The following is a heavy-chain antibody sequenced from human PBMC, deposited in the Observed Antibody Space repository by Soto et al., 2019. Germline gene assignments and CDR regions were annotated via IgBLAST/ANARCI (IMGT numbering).Heavy chain of an antibody. CDR1: GGTFSSYA. Sequence: QVQLVQSGAEVKKPGSSVKVSCKASGGTFSSYAISWVRQAPGQGLEWMGGIIPIFGTANYAQKFQGRVTITADESTSTAYMELSSLRSEDTAVYYCVRAREPVMEGSSPQNYGMDVWGQGTTVTVSS. CDR3: VRAREPVMEGSSPQNYGMDV. J-gene: IGHJ6*02. CDR2: IIPIFGTA. V-gene: IGHV1-69*01. D-gene: IGHD6-6*01.